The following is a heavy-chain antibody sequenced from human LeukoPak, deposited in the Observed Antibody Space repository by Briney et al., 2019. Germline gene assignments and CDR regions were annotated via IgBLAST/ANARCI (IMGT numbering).Heavy chain of an antibody. CDR3: ARNRDYYDSSGYYINY. V-gene: IGHV3-7*01. J-gene: IGHJ4*02. CDR2: IKQDGSEK. Sequence: GGSLRLSCAASGFTFSSYWMSWVRQAPVKGLEWVANIKQDGSEKYYVDSVKGRFTISRDNAKNSLYLQMNSLRAEDTAVYYCARNRDYYDSSGYYINYWGQGTLVTVSS. D-gene: IGHD3-22*01. CDR1: GFTFSSYW.